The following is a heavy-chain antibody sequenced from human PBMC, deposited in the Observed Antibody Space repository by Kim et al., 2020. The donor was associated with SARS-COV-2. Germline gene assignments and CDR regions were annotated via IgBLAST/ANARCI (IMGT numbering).Heavy chain of an antibody. CDR3: AQDVWDYSGMDV. CDR2: ISHDGTSS. D-gene: IGHD1-26*01. V-gene: IGHV3-23*01. CDR1: GFSFSCCA. J-gene: IGHJ6*02. Sequence: GGSLRLSCVASGFSFSCCAMTWVRQVPGKGPEWVASISHDGTSSHYANSVRGRFTISRDDSKNTLYLQLNSLRGEDTALYYCAQDVWDYSGMDVWGQGT.